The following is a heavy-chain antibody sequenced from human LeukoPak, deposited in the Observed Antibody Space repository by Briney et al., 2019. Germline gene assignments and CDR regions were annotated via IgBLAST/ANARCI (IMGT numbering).Heavy chain of an antibody. Sequence: ASVKVSCKASGYTFTSYAMNWVRQAPGQGLEWMGWINTNTGNPTYAQGFTGRFVFSLDTSVSTAYLQISSLKAEDTAVYYCARNQPNYYYDSSGYYRIDYWGQGTLVTVSS. CDR1: GYTFTSYA. CDR2: INTNTGNP. J-gene: IGHJ4*02. V-gene: IGHV7-4-1*02. D-gene: IGHD3-22*01. CDR3: ARNQPNYYYDSSGYYRIDY.